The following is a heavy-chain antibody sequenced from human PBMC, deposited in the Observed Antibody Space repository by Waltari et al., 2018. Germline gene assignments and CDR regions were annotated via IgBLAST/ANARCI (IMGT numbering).Heavy chain of an antibody. Sequence: EVQLLESGGGLVQPGGSLRLSCAASGFPFSSYAMSWVRQAPGKGVEWVAIIYSGGTSTYYADSVKGRFTISRDNSKNTLSLQMNSLRAEDTAVYYCAKASSSPGYYYYYMDVWGKGTTVTVSS. CDR1: GFPFSSYA. J-gene: IGHJ6*03. CDR3: AKASSSPGYYYYYMDV. V-gene: IGHV3-23*03. CDR2: IYSGGTST. D-gene: IGHD6-6*01.